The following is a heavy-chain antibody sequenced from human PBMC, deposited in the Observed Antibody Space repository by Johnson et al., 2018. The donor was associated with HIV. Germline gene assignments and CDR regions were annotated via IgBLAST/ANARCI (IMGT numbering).Heavy chain of an antibody. D-gene: IGHD5-12*01. CDR3: ARDRGYSGYDWGAFDI. J-gene: IGHJ3*02. CDR1: GFTFDDYG. V-gene: IGHV3-20*04. CDR2: INWNGGNT. Sequence: MLLVESGGGVVRPGGSLRLSCAASGFTFDDYGMSWVRQAPGKGLEWVSGINWNGGNTGYADSVKGRFTISRDNAKNSLYLQMNNLRAEDTALYFCARDRGYSGYDWGAFDIWGQGTMVTVSS.